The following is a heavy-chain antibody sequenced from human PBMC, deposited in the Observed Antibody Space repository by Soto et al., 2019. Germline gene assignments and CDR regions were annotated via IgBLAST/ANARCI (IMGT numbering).Heavy chain of an antibody. J-gene: IGHJ4*02. CDR3: ARGSHLAITMVRGVREARFDY. CDR1: GGSFSGYY. D-gene: IGHD3-10*01. V-gene: IGHV4-34*01. Sequence: QVQLQQWGAGLLKPSETLSLTCAVYGGSFSGYYWSWIRQPPGKGLEWIGEINHSGSTNYNPSLTGRVTISVDTSKNQFSLKLSSVTAADTAVYYCARGSHLAITMVRGVREARFDYWGQGTLVTVSS. CDR2: INHSGST.